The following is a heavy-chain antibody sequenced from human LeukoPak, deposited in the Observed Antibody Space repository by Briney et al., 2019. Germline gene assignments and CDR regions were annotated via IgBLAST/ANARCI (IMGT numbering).Heavy chain of an antibody. J-gene: IGHJ5*02. D-gene: IGHD4-11*01. V-gene: IGHV4-59*01. CDR1: GGSISSYY. CDR3: ARAGYSNYEQNWFDP. CDR2: IYYSGST. Sequence: SETLSLTCTVSGGSISSYYWSWIRQPPGKGLEWIGYIYYSGSTNYNPSLNSRVTISVDTSKNQFSLKLSSVTAADTAVYYCARAGYSNYEQNWFDPWGQGTLVTVSS.